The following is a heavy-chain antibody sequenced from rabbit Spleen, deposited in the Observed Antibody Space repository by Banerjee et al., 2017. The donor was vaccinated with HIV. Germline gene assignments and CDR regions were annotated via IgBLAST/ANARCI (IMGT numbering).Heavy chain of an antibody. CDR2: IDPIFSGT. Sequence: QEQLKESGGGLVQPGGSLKLSCKASGFDFSSYGVSWVRQAPGKGLEWIGFIDPIFSGTYYANWVNGRFSISRENAQNTVFLQMTSLTAADTATYFCARDGAGGSYFALWGPGTLVTVS. V-gene: IGHV1S47*01. CDR3: ARDGAGGSYFAL. J-gene: IGHJ4*01. CDR1: GFDFSSYG. D-gene: IGHD8-1*01.